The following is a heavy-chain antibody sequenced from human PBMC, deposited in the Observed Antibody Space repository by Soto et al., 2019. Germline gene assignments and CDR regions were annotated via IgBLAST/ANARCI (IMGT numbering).Heavy chain of an antibody. CDR1: GYTFIRYG. CDR2: ISPYNDYT. V-gene: IGHV1-18*01. Sequence: QVQLAQSANEVKKPGASVRVSCKAAGYTFIRYGIAWVRQAPGQGLEWMGWISPYNDYTVYAQKFQGRVSMTADTATRTFYRKRGGLKSEDTAVYYCPRGGYSDNSWGKLSHYGLDVWGQGTSVSVSS. J-gene: IGHJ6*02. CDR3: PRGGYSDNSWGKLSHYGLDV. D-gene: IGHD3-16*01.